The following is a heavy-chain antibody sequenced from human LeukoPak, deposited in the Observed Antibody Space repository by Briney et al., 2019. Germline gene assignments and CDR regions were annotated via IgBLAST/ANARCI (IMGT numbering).Heavy chain of an antibody. Sequence: GGSLRLSCAASGFTFSSFTMGWVRQAPGKGLEWVSAVSGGAGNTYYADSVKGRFTISRDNSKSTLFLQMNSLRAEDTAVYYCAKDVQSSSWYYFDHWGQGTLVTVSS. CDR3: AKDVQSSSWYYFDH. V-gene: IGHV3-23*01. CDR1: GFTFSSFT. D-gene: IGHD6-13*01. CDR2: VSGGAGNT. J-gene: IGHJ4*02.